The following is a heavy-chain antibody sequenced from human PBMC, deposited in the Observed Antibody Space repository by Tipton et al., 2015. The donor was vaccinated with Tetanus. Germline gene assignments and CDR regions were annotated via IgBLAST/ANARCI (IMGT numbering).Heavy chain of an antibody. Sequence: SLRLSCAGSGFSFNSFGMNWVRQAPGKGLEWVSYISYSSTSKYYADSVKGRFAISRDNAKNSLYLQMNTLRDDDTAVYYCARRGEARANWFDSWGQGTLVTVSS. V-gene: IGHV3-48*02. J-gene: IGHJ5*01. CDR2: ISYSSTSK. CDR3: ARRGEARANWFDS. CDR1: GFSFNSFG. D-gene: IGHD2-21*01.